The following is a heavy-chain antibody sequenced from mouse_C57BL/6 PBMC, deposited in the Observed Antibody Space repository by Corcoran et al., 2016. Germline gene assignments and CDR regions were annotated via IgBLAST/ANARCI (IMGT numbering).Heavy chain of an antibody. D-gene: IGHD1-1*01. CDR3: ARETVVATRYFDV. CDR2: INTYSGVP. CDR1: GYTFTTYG. Sequence: QIQLVQSGPELKKPGETVKISCKASGYTFTTYGMSWVKQAPGKGLKWMGWINTYSGVPTYADDFKGRFAFSLETSANTAYLQINNLKNEDTATYFCARETVVATRYFDVWGTGTTVTVSS. V-gene: IGHV9-3*01. J-gene: IGHJ1*03.